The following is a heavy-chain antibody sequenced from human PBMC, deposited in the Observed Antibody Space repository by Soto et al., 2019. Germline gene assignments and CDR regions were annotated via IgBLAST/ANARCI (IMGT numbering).Heavy chain of an antibody. CDR1: GGSISSDY. CDR2: IYYSGST. J-gene: IGHJ4*02. Sequence: TSETLSLTCTVSGGSISSDYWSWIRQPPGKGLEWIGYIYYSGSTNYNPSLKSRVTISVDTSKNQFSLKLSSVTAADTAVYYCARDRDAFYYWGQGTLVTVSS. V-gene: IGHV4-59*01. CDR3: ARDRDAFYY.